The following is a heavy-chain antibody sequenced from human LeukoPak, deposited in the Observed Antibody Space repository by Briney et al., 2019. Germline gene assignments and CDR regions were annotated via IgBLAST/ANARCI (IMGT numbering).Heavy chain of an antibody. D-gene: IGHD6-6*01. J-gene: IGHJ6*03. V-gene: IGHV4-59*02. CDR1: GGSVSSFY. Sequence: SETLSLTCNVSGGSVSSFYWTWIRQPPGKGLEWIGYIYYSGSTKYNPSLKSRVTISVDTSKNQFSLRLSSVTAADTAAYYCARDWGVSARPGYMDVWGKGTTVTVSS. CDR2: IYYSGST. CDR3: ARDWGVSARPGYMDV.